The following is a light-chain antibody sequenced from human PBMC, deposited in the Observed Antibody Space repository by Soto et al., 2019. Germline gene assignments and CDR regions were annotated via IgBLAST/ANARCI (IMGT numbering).Light chain of an antibody. CDR2: AAS. CDR3: HQYNNWPRT. Sequence: EIVMTQSPATLSVSPGERATLSCRASQSVRSNLAWYQQKPGQAPRLLIYAASTRATGVPARFSGSGSGTEFTLTISRLQAEDFAFYYCHQYNNWPRTFGQGTKVEIK. V-gene: IGKV3-15*01. J-gene: IGKJ1*01. CDR1: QSVRSN.